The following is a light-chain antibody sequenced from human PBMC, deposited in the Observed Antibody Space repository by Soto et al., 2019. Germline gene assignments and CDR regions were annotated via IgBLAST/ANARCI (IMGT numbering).Light chain of an antibody. CDR1: QSISSW. V-gene: IGKV1-5*03. J-gene: IGKJ1*01. CDR2: KAS. CDR3: QQYSTYTPRT. Sequence: DFQMTQSPSTLSASVGDRVTITCRASQSISSWLAWYQQKPGKAPKILIYKASSLESGVPSRFSGSGSGTEFTLTISSLQPDDFATYYCQQYSTYTPRTFGQGTKVDI.